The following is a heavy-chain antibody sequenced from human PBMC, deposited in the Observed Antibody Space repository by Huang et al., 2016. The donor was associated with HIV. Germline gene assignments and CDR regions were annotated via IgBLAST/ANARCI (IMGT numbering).Heavy chain of an antibody. Sequence: QVQLQESGPGLVKPSETLSLTCTVSGGSMSSYYWSWIRQPPGKGLEWIGYIYYRGSTNYNPSLKSRVTISVDTSKNQFSLRLRSVTAADTAVYYCASASIAARRWFDPWGQGSLVTVSS. J-gene: IGHJ5*02. CDR3: ASASIAARRWFDP. V-gene: IGHV4-59*01. CDR2: IYYRGST. CDR1: GGSMSSYY. D-gene: IGHD6-6*01.